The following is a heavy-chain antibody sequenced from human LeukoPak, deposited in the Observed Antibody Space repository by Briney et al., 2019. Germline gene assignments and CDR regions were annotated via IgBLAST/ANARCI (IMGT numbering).Heavy chain of an antibody. J-gene: IGHJ4*02. CDR1: GFTFSIYA. D-gene: IGHD3-22*01. CDR2: ISGSGGST. Sequence: GGSLRLSCAASGFTFSIYAMSWVRQAPGNGLEWVSAISGSGGSTYYADSVKGRFTISRDNSKNTLYLQMNSLRAEDTAVYYCAKGLSSYDSSGYDYWGQGTLVTVSS. CDR3: AKGLSSYDSSGYDY. V-gene: IGHV3-23*01.